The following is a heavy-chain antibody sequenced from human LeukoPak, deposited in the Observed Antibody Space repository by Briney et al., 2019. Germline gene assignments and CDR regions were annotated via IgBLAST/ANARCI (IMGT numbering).Heavy chain of an antibody. CDR3: ARGEYSGSD. CDR1: GGSFSGYY. J-gene: IGHJ4*02. V-gene: IGHV4-34*01. Sequence: SETLSLTCAVYGGSFSGYYWSWIRQPPGKGLEWIGEINHSGSTNYNPSLRSRVTISVDTSKNQFSLKLSSVTAADTAVYYCARGEYSGSDWGQGTLVTVSS. CDR2: INHSGST. D-gene: IGHD1-1*01.